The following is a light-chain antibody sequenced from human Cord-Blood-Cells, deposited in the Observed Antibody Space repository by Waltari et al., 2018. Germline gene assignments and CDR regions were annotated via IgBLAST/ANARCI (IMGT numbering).Light chain of an antibody. CDR3: QQYDNLPYT. J-gene: IGKJ2*01. Sequence: DIQMTQSPSSLSASVGDRVTITCQASQDISNYLNWYQQKQGKAPKLLIYDASNLETGVPSRFSGSGSWTDFTFTISSLQPEDIATYYCQQYDNLPYTFGQGTKLEIK. CDR2: DAS. CDR1: QDISNY. V-gene: IGKV1-33*01.